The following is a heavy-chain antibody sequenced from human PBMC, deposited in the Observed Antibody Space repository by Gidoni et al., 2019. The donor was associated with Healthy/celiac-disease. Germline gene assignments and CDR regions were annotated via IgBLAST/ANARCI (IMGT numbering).Heavy chain of an antibody. CDR3: AQRRRYQLRNLYFDY. CDR2: INHSGST. D-gene: IGHD2-2*01. Sequence: QVQLQQWGAGLLKPSETLSLTCAVSGGSFSGYYWSWIRQPPGKGLEWIGEINHSGSTNYNPSLKSRVTISVDTSKNQFSLKLSSVTAADTAVYYCAQRRRYQLRNLYFDYWGQGTLVTVSS. J-gene: IGHJ4*02. V-gene: IGHV4-34*01. CDR1: GGSFSGYY.